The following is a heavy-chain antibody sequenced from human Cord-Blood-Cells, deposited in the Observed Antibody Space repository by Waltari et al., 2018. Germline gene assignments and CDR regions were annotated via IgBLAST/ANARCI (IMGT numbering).Heavy chain of an antibody. CDR1: GFTFISYS. CDR2: ISSSSSTI. V-gene: IGHV3-48*02. D-gene: IGHD1-26*01. CDR3: ARDLGATIPFDY. J-gene: IGHJ4*02. Sequence: EVQLVESGGGLVQPGGSLRLSCAASGFTFISYSLNGVRQAPGKGLEWVSYISSSSSTIYYADSVKGRFTISRDNAKNSLYLQMNSLRDEDTAVYYCARDLGATIPFDYWGQGTLVTVSS.